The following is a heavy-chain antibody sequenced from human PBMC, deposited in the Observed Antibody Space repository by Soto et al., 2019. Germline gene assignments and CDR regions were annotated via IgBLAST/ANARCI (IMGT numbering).Heavy chain of an antibody. D-gene: IGHD3-10*01. CDR3: AASYGSGYPAFDY. V-gene: IGHV1-69*02. Sequence: QVQLVQSGAEVKKPGSSVKVSCKASGDTFSFYTINWVRQAPGLGLEWVGRINPILSMSNYAQKFQDRVTMTADKSTSTAYMELRSLRSEDTAMYYCAASYGSGYPAFDYWGQGALVTVS. CDR1: GDTFSFYT. J-gene: IGHJ4*02. CDR2: INPILSMS.